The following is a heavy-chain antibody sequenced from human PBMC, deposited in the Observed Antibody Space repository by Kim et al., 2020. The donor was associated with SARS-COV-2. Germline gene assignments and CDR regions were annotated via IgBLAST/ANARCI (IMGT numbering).Heavy chain of an antibody. CDR1: GCTLTELS. Sequence: ASVKVSCKVSGCTLTELSMHWVRQAPGKGLEWMGGFDPEDGETIYAQKFQGRVTMTEDTSTDTAYMELSSLRSEDTAVYYCATSLNTPVVTHGKQTDYWGQGTLVTVSS. CDR3: ATSLNTPVVTHGKQTDY. CDR2: FDPEDGET. V-gene: IGHV1-24*01. D-gene: IGHD2-15*01. J-gene: IGHJ4*02.